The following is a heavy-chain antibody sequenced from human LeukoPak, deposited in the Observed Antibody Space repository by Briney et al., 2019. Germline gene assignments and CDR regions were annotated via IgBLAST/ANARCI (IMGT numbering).Heavy chain of an antibody. J-gene: IGHJ6*04. CDR3: ARVPHLLWFGDFPYGMDV. Sequence: ASVKVSCKASGGTFSSYAISWVRQAPGQGLEWMGGIIPIFGTANYAQRFQGRVTITADKSTSTAYMELSSLRSEDTAVYYCARVPHLLWFGDFPYGMDVWGKGTTVTVSS. CDR1: GGTFSSYA. D-gene: IGHD3-10*01. CDR2: IIPIFGTA. V-gene: IGHV1-69*06.